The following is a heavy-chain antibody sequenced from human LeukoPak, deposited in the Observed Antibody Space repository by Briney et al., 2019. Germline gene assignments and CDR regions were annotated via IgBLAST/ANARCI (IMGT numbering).Heavy chain of an antibody. J-gene: IGHJ6*03. D-gene: IGHD5-18*01. V-gene: IGHV1-2*02. CDR3: ARRVTGYSYGSGHYYYYMDV. CDR1: GYTFTGYY. CDR2: INPSSGGT. Sequence: ASVKVSCKASGYTFTGYYMHWVRQAPGQGLEWMGWINPSSGGTNYAQKFQGRVTMTRDTSISTAYMELSRLRSDDTAVYYCARRVTGYSYGSGHYYYYMDVWGKGTTVTVSS.